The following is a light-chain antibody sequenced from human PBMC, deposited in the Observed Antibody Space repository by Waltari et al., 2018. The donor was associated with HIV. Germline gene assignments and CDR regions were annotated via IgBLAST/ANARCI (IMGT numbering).Light chain of an antibody. J-gene: IGLJ2*01. CDR1: SSNIGSNT. CDR3: AAWDDSLNGHVV. Sequence: QSVLPQPPSASGTPGQRVTISCSGSSSNIGSNTVNGYQQLPGTAPKLLIYSNNRRPLGVRARFSGSKSGTSASLAISGLQSEDEADYCCAAWDDSLNGHVVFGGGTKLTVL. V-gene: IGLV1-44*01. CDR2: SNN.